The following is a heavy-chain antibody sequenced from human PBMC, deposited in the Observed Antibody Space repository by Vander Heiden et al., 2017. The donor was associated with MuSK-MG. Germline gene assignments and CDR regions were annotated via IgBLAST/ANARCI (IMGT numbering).Heavy chain of an antibody. V-gene: IGHV1-46*01. CDR1: GYTFTSYY. D-gene: IGHD7-27*01. CDR3: ARDLPGPHYYYYYMDV. Sequence: QVQLVQSGAEVKKPGASVKVSCKASGYTFTSYYMHWVRQAPGQGLEWMGIINPSGGRTRYAQKCQGRVTMTRDTSTSTVDMERSSMRSEDTAVYYCARDLPGPHYYYYYMDVWGKGTAVTVSS. J-gene: IGHJ6*03. CDR2: INPSGGRT.